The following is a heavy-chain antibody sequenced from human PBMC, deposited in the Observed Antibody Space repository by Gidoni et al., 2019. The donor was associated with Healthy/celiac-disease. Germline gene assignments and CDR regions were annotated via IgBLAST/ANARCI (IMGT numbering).Heavy chain of an antibody. CDR1: GDSVSSNSAA. Sequence: QVQLQQSGPGLVKPSQTLSLTCAISGDSVSSNSAAWNWIRQSPSRGLEWLGRTYYRSKWYNDYAVSVKSRITINPDTSKNQFSLQLNSVTPEDTAVYYCARGKLFHRYSSSWHFDYWGQGTLVTVSS. J-gene: IGHJ4*02. V-gene: IGHV6-1*01. CDR2: TYYRSKWYN. CDR3: ARGKLFHRYSSSWHFDY. D-gene: IGHD6-13*01.